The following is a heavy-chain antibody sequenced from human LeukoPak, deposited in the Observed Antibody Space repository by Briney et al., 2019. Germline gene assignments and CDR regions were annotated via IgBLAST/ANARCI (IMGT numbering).Heavy chain of an antibody. Sequence: PGGSLRLSCSASGFTFSTFPMHWVRQAPGKGLEYFSAISRNGDTTNYADSVKGRFTISRDNSKNTLYLQMSSLRPEDTAVYYCVKALTDDAFDIWGQGTMVTVSS. CDR3: VKALTDDAFDI. V-gene: IGHV3-64D*06. CDR2: ISRNGDTT. J-gene: IGHJ3*02. CDR1: GFTFSTFP.